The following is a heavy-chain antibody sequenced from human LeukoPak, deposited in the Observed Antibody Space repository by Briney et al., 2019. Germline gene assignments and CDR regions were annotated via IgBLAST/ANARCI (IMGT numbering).Heavy chain of an antibody. CDR3: ARGIAAARYDAFDI. Sequence: ASVKVSCKASGYTFTDYYIHWVRQAPGQGLEWMGWINPNSGGTNYAQKFQGRVTMTRDTSISTAYMELSRLKSDDTAVYYCARGIAAARYDAFDIWGQGTMVTVSS. V-gene: IGHV1-2*02. J-gene: IGHJ3*02. CDR2: INPNSGGT. CDR1: GYTFTDYY. D-gene: IGHD6-13*01.